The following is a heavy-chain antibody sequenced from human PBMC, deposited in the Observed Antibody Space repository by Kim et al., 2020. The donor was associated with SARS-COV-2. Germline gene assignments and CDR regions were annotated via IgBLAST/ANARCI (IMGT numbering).Heavy chain of an antibody. CDR3: AREGLTMVRGGAFDY. V-gene: IGHV1-69*13. D-gene: IGHD3-10*01. CDR2: IIPIFGTA. CDR1: GGTFSSYA. J-gene: IGHJ4*02. Sequence: SVKVSCKASGGTFSSYAIRWVRQAPGQGLEWMGGIIPIFGTANYAQKFQGRVTITADESTSTAYMELSSLRSEDTAVYYCAREGLTMVRGGAFDYWGQGTLVTVSS.